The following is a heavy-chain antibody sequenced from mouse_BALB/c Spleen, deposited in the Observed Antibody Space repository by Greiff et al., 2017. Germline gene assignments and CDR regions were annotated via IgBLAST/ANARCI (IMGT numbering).Heavy chain of an antibody. V-gene: IGHV7-3*02. Sequence: EVKLMESGGGLVQPGGSLRLSCATSGFTFTDYYMSWVRQPPGKALEWLGFIRNKANGYTTEYSASVKGRFTISRDNSQSILYRQMNTLRAEDSATYYCARGGAYYFDYWGQGTTLTVSS. CDR3: ARGGAYYFDY. CDR1: GFTFTDYY. J-gene: IGHJ2*01. CDR2: IRNKANGYTT.